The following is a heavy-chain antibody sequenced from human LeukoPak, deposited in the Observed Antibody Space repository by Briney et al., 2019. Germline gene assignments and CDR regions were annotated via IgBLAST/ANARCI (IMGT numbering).Heavy chain of an antibody. CDR1: GFTFSNYA. J-gene: IGHJ4*02. V-gene: IGHV3-23*01. D-gene: IGHD2-21*01. Sequence: GGSLRLSCAASGFTFSNYAMSWVRHAPGKGLEWVSTISGSGGRIYYADSVKGRFTISRDNSKNTVYLQMNSLRAEDTAVYYCARNIPVTRWGYWGQGTLVTVSS. CDR3: ARNIPVTRWGY. CDR2: ISGSGGRI.